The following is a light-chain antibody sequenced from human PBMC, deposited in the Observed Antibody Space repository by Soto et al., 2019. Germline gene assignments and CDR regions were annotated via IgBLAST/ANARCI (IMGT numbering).Light chain of an antibody. CDR1: SSNIGSNT. V-gene: IGLV1-44*01. Sequence: QSVLTQPPSASGTPGQMVTISWSGSSSNIGSNTVNWYQQLPGTAPKLLIYSNNQRPSGVPDRFSGSKSGTSASLAISGLQSEDEADYYCAAWDDSLNGFYVFGTGTKVTVL. CDR2: SNN. J-gene: IGLJ1*01. CDR3: AAWDDSLNGFYV.